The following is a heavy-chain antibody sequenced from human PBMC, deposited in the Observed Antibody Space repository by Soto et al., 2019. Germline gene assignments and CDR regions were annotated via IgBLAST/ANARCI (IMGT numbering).Heavy chain of an antibody. CDR2: ISAYNGNT. J-gene: IGHJ4*02. CDR1: GYTFNTYG. D-gene: IGHD2-2*01. V-gene: IGHV1-18*01. CDR3: AKTKRDQAEQNQVLPYFDH. Sequence: QVQLVQSGAELKKPGASVKVSCKASGYTFNTYGITWVRQAPGQGLEWMGWISAYNGNTNYAQKVQGRVTMTTDTSTSTAYMELRSLRSDDTSVYYCAKTKRDQAEQNQVLPYFDHWGQGTLVTVSS.